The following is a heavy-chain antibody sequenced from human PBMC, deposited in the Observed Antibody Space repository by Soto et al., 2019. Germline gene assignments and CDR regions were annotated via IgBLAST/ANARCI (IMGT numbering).Heavy chain of an antibody. CDR1: GGSSSSSSYY. CDR2: IYYSGST. V-gene: IGHV4-39*01. CDR3: ARQGYCTNGVCYPGEDYYYMDV. Sequence: SETLSLTCTVSGGSSSSSSYYWGWIRQPPGKGLEWIGSIYYSGSTYYNPSLKSRVTISVDTCKNQFSLKLSSVTAADTAVYYCARQGYCTNGVCYPGEDYYYMDVWGKGTTVTVSS. D-gene: IGHD2-8*01. J-gene: IGHJ6*03.